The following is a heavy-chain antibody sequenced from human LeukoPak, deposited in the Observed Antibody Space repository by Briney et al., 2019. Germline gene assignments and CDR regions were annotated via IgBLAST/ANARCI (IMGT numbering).Heavy chain of an antibody. J-gene: IGHJ4*02. D-gene: IGHD2-2*01. CDR2: ISGSGGST. V-gene: IGHV3-23*01. CDR1: GFTFSSYA. Sequence: GGSLRLSCVVSGFTFSSYAMSWVRQAPGKGLEWVSAISGSGGSTYYADSVKGRFTISRDNSKNTLYLQMNSLRAEDTAVYYCAKMNRVVVPAAHPDYWGQGTLVTVSS. CDR3: AKMNRVVVPAAHPDY.